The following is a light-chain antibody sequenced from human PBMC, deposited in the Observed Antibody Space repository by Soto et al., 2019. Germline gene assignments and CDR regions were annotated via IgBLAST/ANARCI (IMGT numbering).Light chain of an antibody. Sequence: EVVMTQSPATLSVSPGERVTLSCRASKSVNSNLAWYQQKPGQPPRLLISGVSTRATGIPARFSGSGSGTELTLTISSLQSEDFAVYFCQQYSERWTFGQGTKVEIK. J-gene: IGKJ1*01. CDR3: QQYSERWT. V-gene: IGKV3-15*01. CDR2: GVS. CDR1: KSVNSN.